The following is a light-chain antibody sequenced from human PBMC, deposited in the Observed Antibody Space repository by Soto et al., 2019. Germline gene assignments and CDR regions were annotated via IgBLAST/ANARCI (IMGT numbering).Light chain of an antibody. CDR2: DAT. CDR1: QSLLHRNGYNY. J-gene: IGKJ5*01. Sequence: DIVMTQSPLSLPVTPGEPASISCRSSQSLLHRNGYNYLDWYLQKPGKAPKLLIHDATSLQSGVPSRFSGSGSGTDFTLTISSLQPEDFATYYCQQLNSYPITFGQGTRLENK. V-gene: IGKV2-28*01. CDR3: QQLNSYPIT.